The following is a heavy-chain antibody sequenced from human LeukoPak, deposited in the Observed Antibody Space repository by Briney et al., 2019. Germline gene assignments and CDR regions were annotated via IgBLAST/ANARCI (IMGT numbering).Heavy chain of an antibody. CDR3: ARLPRIVATIKGSWFDP. Sequence: SETLSLTCAVYGGSFSGYYWSWIRQPPGKGLEWIGEINHSGSTNYNPSLKSRVTISVDTSKNQFSLKLSSVTAADTAVYYCARLPRIVATIKGSWFDPWGQGTLVTVSS. CDR1: GGSFSGYY. J-gene: IGHJ5*02. D-gene: IGHD5-12*01. CDR2: INHSGST. V-gene: IGHV4-34*01.